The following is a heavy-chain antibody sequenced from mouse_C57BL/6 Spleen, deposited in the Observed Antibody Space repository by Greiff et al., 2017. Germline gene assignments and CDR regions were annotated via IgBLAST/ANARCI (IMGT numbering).Heavy chain of an antibody. Sequence: EVQLQQSGPELVKPGASVKISCKASGYTFTDYYMNWVKQSHGKSLEWIGDINPNNGGTSYNQKFKGKATLTVDKASSTAYMELRSLTSEDSADYDCASRTVRREDYYAMDYWGQGTSVTVSS. CDR2: INPNNGGT. CDR1: GYTFTDYY. V-gene: IGHV1-26*01. CDR3: ASRTVRREDYYAMDY. J-gene: IGHJ4*01. D-gene: IGHD2-14*01.